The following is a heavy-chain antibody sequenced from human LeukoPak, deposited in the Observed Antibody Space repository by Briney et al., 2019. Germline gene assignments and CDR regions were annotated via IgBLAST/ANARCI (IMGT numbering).Heavy chain of an antibody. CDR1: GYSISSGYY. CDR3: ARAVNEGTAYYYYYMDV. Sequence: PSETLSLTCTVSGYSISSGYYWGWIRQPPGKGLEWIGSIYHSGSTHYNPSLKSRVTISVDTSKNQFSLKLSSVTAADTAVYYCARAVNEGTAYYYYYMDVWGKGTTVTVSS. D-gene: IGHD1-1*01. J-gene: IGHJ6*03. V-gene: IGHV4-38-2*02. CDR2: IYHSGST.